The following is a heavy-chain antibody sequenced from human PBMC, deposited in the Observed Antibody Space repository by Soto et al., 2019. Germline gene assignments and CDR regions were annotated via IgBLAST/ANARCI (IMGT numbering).Heavy chain of an antibody. CDR3: ARDYCSTSSCYDN. CDR2: IWYDGSKK. Sequence: QVQLVESGGGVVQPGRSLRPSCTTSGFIFSNFGMHWVRQAPGKGLEWVAAIWYDGSKKYYGDSVKGRVSISRDPSKKTVHLQMNSLRAEDTALYYCARDYCSTSSCYDNWGQGTLVIVSS. D-gene: IGHD2-2*01. V-gene: IGHV3-33*01. J-gene: IGHJ4*02. CDR1: GFIFSNFG.